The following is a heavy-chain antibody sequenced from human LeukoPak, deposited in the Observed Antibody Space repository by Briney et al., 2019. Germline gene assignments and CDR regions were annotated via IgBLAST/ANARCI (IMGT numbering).Heavy chain of an antibody. V-gene: IGHV3-30*18. CDR3: AKPKVYSSSWYCYFDY. CDR1: GFTFSSYG. Sequence: GGSLRLSCAASGFTFSSYGMHWVRQAPGKGLEWVAVISYDGSNKYYADSVKGRFTISRDNSKNTLYLQMNSLRAEDTAVYYCAKPKVYSSSWYCYFDYWGQGTLVTVSS. D-gene: IGHD6-13*01. CDR2: ISYDGSNK. J-gene: IGHJ4*02.